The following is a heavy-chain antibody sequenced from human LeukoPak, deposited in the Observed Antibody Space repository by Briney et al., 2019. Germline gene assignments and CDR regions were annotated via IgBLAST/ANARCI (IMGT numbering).Heavy chain of an antibody. Sequence: ASVKVSCKASGYTFTSYYMHWVRQGPGQGPEWMGVSNPSGGSTTNAQKFQGRVTMTRDTSISTAYMELRGLRSDDTAVYYCARGGNWGLYYKDLWGKGTTVTVSS. J-gene: IGHJ6*03. CDR2: SNPSGGST. CDR1: GYTFTSYY. D-gene: IGHD7-27*01. V-gene: IGHV1-46*01. CDR3: ARGGNWGLYYKDL.